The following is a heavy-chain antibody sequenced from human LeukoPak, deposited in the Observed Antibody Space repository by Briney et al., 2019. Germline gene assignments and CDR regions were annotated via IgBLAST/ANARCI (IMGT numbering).Heavy chain of an antibody. CDR2: ISYDGSNK. D-gene: IGHD4-17*01. Sequence: GGSLRLSCAASGFTFSSYGMHWVRQAPGKGLEWVAVISYDGSNKYYADSVKGRFTISGDNSKNALYLQMNSLRAEDTAVYYCANEDHMRDYQYWGQGTLVTVSS. V-gene: IGHV3-30*18. CDR1: GFTFSSYG. CDR3: ANEDHMRDYQY. J-gene: IGHJ4*02.